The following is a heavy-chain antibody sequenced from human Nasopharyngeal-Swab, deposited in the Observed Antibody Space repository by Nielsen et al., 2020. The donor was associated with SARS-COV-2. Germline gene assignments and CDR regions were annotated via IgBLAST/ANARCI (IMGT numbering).Heavy chain of an antibody. Sequence: GGSLRLSCSASGFTFSIYAMHWVRQAPGKGLEYVSTINDYEDRLYYADSVKGRFTISRDNSKNTLYLQMSSLRDEDTAVYWCVKDLRGKYAFEIWGQGTMVTVSS. CDR3: VKDLRGKYAFEI. J-gene: IGHJ3*02. CDR1: GFTFSIYA. CDR2: INDYEDRL. D-gene: IGHD3-16*01. V-gene: IGHV3-64D*08.